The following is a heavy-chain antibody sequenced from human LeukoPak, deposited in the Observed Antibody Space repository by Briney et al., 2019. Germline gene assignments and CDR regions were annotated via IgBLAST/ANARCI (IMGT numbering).Heavy chain of an antibody. J-gene: IGHJ4*02. CDR3: ASLKVEVRGVTDFDY. Sequence: ASVKASCKASGYTFTSYYMHWVRQAPGQGLEWMGIINPSGGSTSYAQKFQGRVTMTRDTSTSTVYMELSSLRSEDTAVYYCASLKVEVRGVTDFDYWGQGTLVTVSS. CDR2: INPSGGST. D-gene: IGHD3-10*01. V-gene: IGHV1-46*01. CDR1: GYTFTSYY.